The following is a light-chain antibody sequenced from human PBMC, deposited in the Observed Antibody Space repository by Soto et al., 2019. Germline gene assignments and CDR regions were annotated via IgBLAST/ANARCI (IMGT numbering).Light chain of an antibody. CDR2: GTS. CDR1: RSVSSRY. J-gene: IGKJ4*01. V-gene: IGKV3-20*01. Sequence: VVLTQSPGTLSLSPGERATLSCRASRSVSSRYLAWYQQKAGQAPRLLVYGTSRRATGIPDRFSGSGSGTDFTLTISSLEPEDFTMYYCQQYTDSPPRTFGGGTKLEI. CDR3: QQYTDSPPRT.